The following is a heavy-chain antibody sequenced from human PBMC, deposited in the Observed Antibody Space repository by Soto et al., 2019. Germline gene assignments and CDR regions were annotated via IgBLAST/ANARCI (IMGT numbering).Heavy chain of an antibody. CDR1: GFTFSDYY. J-gene: IGHJ6*02. CDR2: MSSSGVTV. D-gene: IGHD6-13*01. CDR3: ARNTISAAGADYYGLDV. Sequence: LRLSCAGSGFTFSDYYMSWTRQAPGQGLEWVSYMSSSGVTVFYADSVKGRFTISRDNAKNSLYLQMYSLRAEDSAVYYCARNTISAAGADYYGLDVWGQGTTVTVSS. V-gene: IGHV3-11*01.